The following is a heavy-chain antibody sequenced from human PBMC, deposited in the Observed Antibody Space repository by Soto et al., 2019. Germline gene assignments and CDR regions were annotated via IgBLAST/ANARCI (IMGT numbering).Heavy chain of an antibody. CDR1: GFTFINAW. V-gene: IGHV3-15*01. J-gene: IGHJ4*02. Sequence: GGSLRLSCAASGFTFINAWMSWVRQAPGKGLEWVGRIKSKNDRGSTEYAAPVKGTFTISRDDSKNTLYLQMNGLKTEDTAVYYCTTDTPVVPAAIDYWGQGTLVTVSS. CDR2: IKSKNDRGST. CDR3: TTDTPVVPAAIDY. D-gene: IGHD2-2*01.